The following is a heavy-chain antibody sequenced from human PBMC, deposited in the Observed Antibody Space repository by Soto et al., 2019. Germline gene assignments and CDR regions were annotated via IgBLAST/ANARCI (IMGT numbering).Heavy chain of an antibody. J-gene: IGHJ6*02. D-gene: IGHD3-16*02. CDR3: ATSSNYDYVWGSYHDYYYYYGMDV. V-gene: IGHV1-24*01. Sequence: ASVKVSCKVSGYTLTELSMHWVRQAPGKGLEWMGGFDPEDGETIYAQKFQGRVTMTEDTSTDTAYMELSSLRSEDTAVYYCATSSNYDYVWGSYHDYYYYYGMDVWGQGTTVTVSS. CDR2: FDPEDGET. CDR1: GYTLTELS.